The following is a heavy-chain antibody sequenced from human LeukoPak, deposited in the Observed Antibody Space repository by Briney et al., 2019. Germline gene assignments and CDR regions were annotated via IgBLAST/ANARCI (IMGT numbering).Heavy chain of an antibody. D-gene: IGHD3-16*02. V-gene: IGHV4-59*01. CDR2: IYYSGST. CDR3: ARLYYDYVWGSYRSKDY. CDR1: GGSISSYY. Sequence: SETLSLTCTVSGGSISSYYWSWIRQPPGKGLEWIGYIYYSGSTNYNPSLKSRVTISVDTSKNQFSLKLSSVTAADTAVYYCARLYYDYVWGSYRSKDYWGQGTLVTVSS. J-gene: IGHJ4*02.